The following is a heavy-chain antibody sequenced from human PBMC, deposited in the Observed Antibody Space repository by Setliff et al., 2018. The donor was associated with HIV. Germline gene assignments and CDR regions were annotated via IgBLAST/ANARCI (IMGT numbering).Heavy chain of an antibody. CDR3: ARVSSSYYFLGAFDS. Sequence: SETLSLTCTVSGDSINYKYWSWIRQSPGKGLEWIGYIFYSGSTNYNPSLKSRVTISIDTSKNQFSLKLRSATATDTALYYCARVSSSYYFLGAFDSWGQGTLVTVSS. V-gene: IGHV4-59*08. D-gene: IGHD6-13*01. J-gene: IGHJ4*02. CDR1: GDSINYKY. CDR2: IFYSGST.